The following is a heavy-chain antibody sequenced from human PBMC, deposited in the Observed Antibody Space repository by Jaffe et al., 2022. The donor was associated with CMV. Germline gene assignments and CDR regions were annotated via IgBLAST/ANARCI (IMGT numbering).Heavy chain of an antibody. J-gene: IGHJ6*02. V-gene: IGHV3-9*01. CDR3: AKDKGESSNYYYGMDV. CDR2: ISWNSGSI. CDR1: GFTFDDYA. Sequence: EVQLVESGGGLVQPGRSLRLSCAASGFTFDDYAMHWVRQAPGKGLEWVSGISWNSGSIGYADSVKGRFTISRDNAKNSLYLQMNSLRAEDTALYYCAKDKGESSNYYYGMDVWGQGTTVTVSS. D-gene: IGHD2-21*01.